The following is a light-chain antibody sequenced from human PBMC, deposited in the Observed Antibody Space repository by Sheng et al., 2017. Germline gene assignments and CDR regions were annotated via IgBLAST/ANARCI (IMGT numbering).Light chain of an antibody. Sequence: EIVMTQSPGTLSLSPGERATLSCRASQSVSGQSPRLLIYDASSRTTGIPDRFSGSGSGTDFTLTIARLEPEDFAVYYCQQYGSSPPYTFGQGTKVEIK. CDR3: QQYGSSPPYT. V-gene: IGKV3-20*01. CDR2: DAS. J-gene: IGKJ2*01. CDR1: QSVS.